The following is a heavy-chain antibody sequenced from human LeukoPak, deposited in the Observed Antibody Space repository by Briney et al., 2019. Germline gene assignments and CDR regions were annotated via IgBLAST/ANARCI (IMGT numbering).Heavy chain of an antibody. CDR2: IYYSGST. V-gene: IGHV4-39*07. J-gene: IGHJ4*02. D-gene: IGHD3-22*01. CDR3: ARGGYYYDSSGYYSYYFDY. Sequence: SETLSLTCTVSGGSISSSSYYWGWIRQPPGKGLEWIGSIYYSGSTYYNPSLKSRVTISVDTSKNQFSLKLSSVTAADTAVYYCARGGYYYDSSGYYSYYFDYWGQGTLVTVSS. CDR1: GGSISSSSYY.